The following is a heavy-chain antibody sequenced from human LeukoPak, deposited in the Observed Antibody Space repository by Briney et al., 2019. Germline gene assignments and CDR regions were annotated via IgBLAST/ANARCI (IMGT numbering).Heavy chain of an antibody. CDR1: GGSISSYY. CDR2: IYYSGST. J-gene: IGHJ6*02. V-gene: IGHV4-59*01. D-gene: IGHD4-17*01. CDR3: ARGMTTVTTSEAYYYYGMDV. Sequence: SETLSLTCTVSGGSISSYYWSWIRQPPGKGLEWIGYIYYSGSTNYNPSLKSRVTIPVDTSKNQFSLKLSSVTAADTAVYYCARGMTTVTTSEAYYYYGMDVWGQGTTVTVSS.